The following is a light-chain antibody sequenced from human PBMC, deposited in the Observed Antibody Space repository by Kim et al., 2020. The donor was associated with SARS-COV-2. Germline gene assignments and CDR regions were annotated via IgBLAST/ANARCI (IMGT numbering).Light chain of an antibody. J-gene: IGKJ2*01. CDR1: QNISRW. CDR3: QQYDSYVGT. CDR2: RSS. V-gene: IGKV1-5*03. Sequence: DIQMTQSPSTLSASVGDRVTITCRASQNISRWLAWYQQRPGQAPRLLIYRSSTLESGVPSRFSGSGSGTDFTLTISSLQPDDFATYYCQQYDSYVGTFGQGTKLEI.